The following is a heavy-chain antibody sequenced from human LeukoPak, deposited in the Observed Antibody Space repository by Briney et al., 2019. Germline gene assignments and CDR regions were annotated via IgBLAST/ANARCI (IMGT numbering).Heavy chain of an antibody. V-gene: IGHV1-18*01. J-gene: IGHJ6*02. CDR3: ARVSSGSYYTPLGYYYYGMDV. CDR2: ISAYNGNT. D-gene: IGHD3-10*01. CDR1: GYTFTSYG. Sequence: ASVKVSCKASGYTFTSYGISWVRQAPGQGLEWMGWISAYNGNTNYAQKLQGRVTMTTDTSTSTAYMELRSLRSDDTAVYYCARVSSGSYYTPLGYYYYGMDVWGQGTTVTVSS.